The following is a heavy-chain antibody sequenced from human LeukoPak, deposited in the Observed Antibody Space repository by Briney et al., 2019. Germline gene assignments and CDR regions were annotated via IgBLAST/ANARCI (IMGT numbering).Heavy chain of an antibody. Sequence: PSGRLSPTCALSGGSPTNYYRGCGRHPLGKGLEWIGYVYYTGTTSYNPSLKSRVTISVETSKTQFSLTLNSVTAADTAVYHCARQSDPYYHYGLDFWGQGTTVIVSS. J-gene: IGHJ6*02. CDR3: ARQSDPYYHYGLDF. V-gene: IGHV4-59*01. CDR1: GGSPTNYY. CDR2: VYYTGTT.